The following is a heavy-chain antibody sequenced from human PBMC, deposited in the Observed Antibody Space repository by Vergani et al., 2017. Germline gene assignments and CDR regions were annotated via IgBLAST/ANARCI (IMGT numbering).Heavy chain of an antibody. V-gene: IGHV3-23*01. CDR1: GFSFTTYA. Sequence: EVQLLESGGDLVQPGGSLRLSCAASGFSFTTYAMSWVRQAPGKGLEGVSTINTNGDYTRYGDSVKGRFTISRDNSKSTLYLQMDSLRAEDTAIYYCAKGGWNYWFDSWGEGTVVIVS. CDR3: AKGGWNYWFDS. D-gene: IGHD1-1*01. J-gene: IGHJ5*01. CDR2: INTNGDYT.